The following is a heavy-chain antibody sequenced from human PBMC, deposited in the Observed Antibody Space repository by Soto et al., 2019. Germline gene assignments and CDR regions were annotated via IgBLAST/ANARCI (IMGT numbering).Heavy chain of an antibody. Sequence: QVQLQQWGAGLLKPSETLSLNCAVTGGSLSGYYWSWIRQPPGKGLEWIGEVKDGGHTNYSPSPRGRVPISSDTSNNQFSLRLNSVTAADTGVYYCARGQEGVVATHWDQGSLVTVSS. CDR1: GGSLSGYY. CDR3: ARGQEGVVATH. J-gene: IGHJ4*02. CDR2: VKDGGHT. D-gene: IGHD5-12*01. V-gene: IGHV4-34*01.